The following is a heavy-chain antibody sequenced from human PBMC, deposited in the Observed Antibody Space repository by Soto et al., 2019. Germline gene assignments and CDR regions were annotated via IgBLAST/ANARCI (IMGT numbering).Heavy chain of an antibody. Sequence: GGSLRLSCAASGFTFSNAWINWVRQAPGKGLEWVGRIKSKTDGGTTDYAAPVKGRFAISRDDSKNILYLQMNSLKIEDTAVYYCTTDSYSTTIIVRFDYRGHGTLVTVSS. CDR2: IKSKTDGGTT. V-gene: IGHV3-15*07. CDR3: TTDSYSTTIIVRFDY. CDR1: GFTFSNAW. D-gene: IGHD3-22*01. J-gene: IGHJ4*01.